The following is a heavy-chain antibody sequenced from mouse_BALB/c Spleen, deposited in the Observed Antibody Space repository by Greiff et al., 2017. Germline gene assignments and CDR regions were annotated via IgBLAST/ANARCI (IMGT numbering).Heavy chain of an antibody. J-gene: IGHJ4*01. D-gene: IGHD1-1*01. CDR3: TIYGSCDKAMDY. CDR1: GYTFTSYW. V-gene: IGHV1-69*02. CDR2: IYPSDSYT. Sequence: QVQLQQPGAELVRPGASVKLSCKASGYTFTSYWMNWVKQRPGQGLEWIGNIYPSDSYTNYNQKFKDKATLTVDKSSSTAYMQLSSPTSEDSAVYDCTIYGSCDKAMDYWGQGTSVTVSS.